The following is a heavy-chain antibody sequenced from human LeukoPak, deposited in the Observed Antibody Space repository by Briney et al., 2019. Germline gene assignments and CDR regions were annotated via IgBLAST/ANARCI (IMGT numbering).Heavy chain of an antibody. D-gene: IGHD5-18*01. CDR3: ARTAVDTATHFDN. CDR1: GGSISGHY. CDR2: IHYSGII. J-gene: IGHJ4*02. Sequence: PSETLSLTCIVSGGSISGHYWSWIRQPPGKGLEWIGYIHYSGIIHYRPSLNSRVTVSVDTSKNQFSLRLSSVTAVDTAVYYCARTAVDTATHFDNWGQGTLVTVSS. V-gene: IGHV4-59*11.